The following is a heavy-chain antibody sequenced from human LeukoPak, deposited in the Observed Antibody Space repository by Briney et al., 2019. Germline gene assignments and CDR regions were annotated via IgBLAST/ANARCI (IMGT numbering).Heavy chain of an antibody. V-gene: IGHV1-2*02. CDR1: GYTFTGYY. CDR2: INPNSGGT. CDR3: ARPYYSDSSGSFDY. Sequence: ASVKVSCKASGYTFTGYYMHWVRQAHGQGLEWMGWINPNSGGTNYAQKFQGRVTMTRDTSISTAYMELSRLRSDDTAVYYCARPYYSDSSGSFDYWGQGTLVTVSS. J-gene: IGHJ4*02. D-gene: IGHD3-22*01.